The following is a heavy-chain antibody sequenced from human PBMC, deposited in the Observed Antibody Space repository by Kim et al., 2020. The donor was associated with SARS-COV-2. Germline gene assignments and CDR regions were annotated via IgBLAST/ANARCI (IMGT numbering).Heavy chain of an antibody. V-gene: IGHV3-21*01. J-gene: IGHJ4*02. CDR2: ISSSSYI. CDR1: GFTFSSYS. CDR3: AREWNYYDSSGYYLSYFDY. D-gene: IGHD3-22*01. Sequence: GGSLRLSCAASGFTFSSYSMNWVRQAPGKGLEWVSSISSSSYIYYADSVKGRFTISRDNAKNSLYLQMNSLRAEDTAVYYCAREWNYYDSSGYYLSYFDYWGQGTLVTVSS.